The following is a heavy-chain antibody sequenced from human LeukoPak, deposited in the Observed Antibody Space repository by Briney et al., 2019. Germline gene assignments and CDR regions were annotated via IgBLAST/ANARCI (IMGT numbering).Heavy chain of an antibody. J-gene: IGHJ4*02. D-gene: IGHD6-13*01. CDR3: ARSLPYGTTWYGRSDF. CDR1: GFSFSDAW. CDR2: IRQDGDTK. V-gene: IGHV3-7*03. Sequence: GGSLRLPCAASGFSFSDAWMNWVRQAPGKGLEWVANIRQDGDTKYYVDSVKGRFTISRDNAMNSLYLQMNSLRAEDTAIYYCARSLPYGTTWYGRSDFWGQGTLVTVSS.